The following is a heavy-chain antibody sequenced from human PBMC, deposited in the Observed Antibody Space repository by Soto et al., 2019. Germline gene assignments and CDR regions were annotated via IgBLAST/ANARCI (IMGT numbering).Heavy chain of an antibody. CDR3: ASAVRIAADYYYYYGMDV. V-gene: IGHV5-51*01. CDR1: GYSFTSYW. CDR2: IYPGDSDT. D-gene: IGHD6-13*01. J-gene: IGHJ6*02. Sequence: GESLKISCKGSGYSFTSYWIGWVRQMPGKGLEWMGIIYPGDSDTRYSPSFQGQVTISADKSISTAYLQWSSLKASDTAMYYCASAVRIAADYYYYYGMDVWGQGTTVTAP.